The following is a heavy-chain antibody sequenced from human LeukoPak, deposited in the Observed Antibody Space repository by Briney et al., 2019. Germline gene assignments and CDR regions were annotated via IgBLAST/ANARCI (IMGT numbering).Heavy chain of an antibody. CDR2: XXXSSXTI. CDR1: XXXXXXXX. Sequence: GGSLRLSCAASXXXXXXXXXXXVXXXXXXXXXXXXXXXXSSXTIYXAXSVKGRFTISRDNAKNSLYLQMNSLRDEDTAVYYCARAPLLLWFGGFDYWGQGTRVIVSS. D-gene: IGHD3-10*01. V-gene: IGHV3-48*02. J-gene: IGHJ4*02. CDR3: ARAPLLLWFGGFDY.